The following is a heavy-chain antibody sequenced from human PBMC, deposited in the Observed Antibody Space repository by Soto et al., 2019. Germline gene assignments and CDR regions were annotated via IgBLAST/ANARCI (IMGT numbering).Heavy chain of an antibody. J-gene: IGHJ3*02. V-gene: IGHV3-72*01. D-gene: IGHD1-26*01. CDR1: GFTFSDHH. CDR2: SRNKAKSYTT. Sequence: EVQLVESGGGLVQPGGSLRLSCAASGFTFSDHHIDWVRQAPGKGLEWVGRSRNKAKSYTTEYAASVKGRFTISRDDSKSSVFLQMHSLKIEDTAMYYCVREESSGSSSAFDILGQGTMVTVSS. CDR3: VREESSGSSSAFDI.